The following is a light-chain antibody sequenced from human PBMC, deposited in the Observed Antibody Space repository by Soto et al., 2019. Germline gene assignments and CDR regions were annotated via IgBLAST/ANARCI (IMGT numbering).Light chain of an antibody. V-gene: IGLV8-61*01. J-gene: IGLJ3*02. CDR1: SGSVSTSYY. Sequence: QAVVTQDPSFSVSPGGTVTLTCGLSSGSVSTSYYPSWYQQTPGQAPRTLIDSTNTRSSGVPDRFSGSILGNKAALTITGAQADDESDYYCVLYMGSGIRVFGGGTKLTVL. CDR2: STN. CDR3: VLYMGSGIRV.